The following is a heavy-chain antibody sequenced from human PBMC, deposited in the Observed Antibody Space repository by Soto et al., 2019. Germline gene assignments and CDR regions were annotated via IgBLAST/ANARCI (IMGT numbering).Heavy chain of an antibody. CDR3: ARGLEGNDYGDLYYFDY. J-gene: IGHJ4*02. D-gene: IGHD4-17*01. Sequence: SETLSLTCTVSGGSISSGGYYWSWIRQHPGKGPEWIGYIYYSGSTYYNPSLRSRVTISVDTSKNQFSLRLSSVTAADTAVYYCARGLEGNDYGDLYYFDYWGQGTLVTVSS. V-gene: IGHV4-31*03. CDR2: IYYSGST. CDR1: GGSISSGGYY.